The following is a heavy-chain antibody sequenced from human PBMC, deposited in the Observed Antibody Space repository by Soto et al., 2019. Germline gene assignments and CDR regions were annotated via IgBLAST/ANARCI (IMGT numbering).Heavy chain of an antibody. Sequence: GGSLRLSCAASGFTFSSYSMNWVRQAPGRGLEWVSYISSSSSTIYYADSVKGRFTISRDNAKNSLYLQMNSLRDEDTAVYYCARDQIPIYGSGSYFLYYYGMDVWGQGTTVTVSS. CDR3: ARDQIPIYGSGSYFLYYYGMDV. V-gene: IGHV3-48*02. CDR1: GFTFSSYS. CDR2: ISSSSSTI. J-gene: IGHJ6*02. D-gene: IGHD3-10*01.